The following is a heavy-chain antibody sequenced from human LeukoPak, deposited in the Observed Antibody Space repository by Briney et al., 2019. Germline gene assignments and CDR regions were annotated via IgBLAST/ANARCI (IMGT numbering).Heavy chain of an antibody. CDR3: VRGLRYYFDY. J-gene: IGHJ4*02. Sequence: GGSLRLSCAASGFTFSNYWMSWVRQAPGKGLEWVSSISSSSSYIYYADSVKGRFTISRDNAKNSLYLQMNSLRAEDTAVYYCVRGLRYYFDYWGQGTLVTVSP. D-gene: IGHD3-10*01. CDR2: ISSSSSYI. V-gene: IGHV3-21*01. CDR1: GFTFSNYW.